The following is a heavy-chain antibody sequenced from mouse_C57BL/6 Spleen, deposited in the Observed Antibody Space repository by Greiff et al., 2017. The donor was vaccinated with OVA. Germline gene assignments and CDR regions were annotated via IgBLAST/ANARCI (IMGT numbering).Heavy chain of an antibody. CDR2: IDPEDGET. Sequence: VQLQQSGAELVKPGASVKLSCTASGFNIKDYYMHWVKQRTEQGLEWIGRIDPEDGETKSAPKFQGQATITADTSSNTAYLQLSSLTSEDTAVYYCARWGGPYAMDYWGQGTSVTVSS. J-gene: IGHJ4*01. V-gene: IGHV14-2*01. CDR1: GFNIKDYY. CDR3: ARWGGPYAMDY.